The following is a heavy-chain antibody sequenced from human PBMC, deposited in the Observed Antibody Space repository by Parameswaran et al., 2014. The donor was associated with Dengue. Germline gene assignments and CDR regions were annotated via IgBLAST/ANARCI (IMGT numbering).Heavy chain of an antibody. J-gene: IGHJ6*02. CDR3: VRDIVVLPVTIRAYYYYAMDV. V-gene: IGHV4-59*01. CDR2: IYYSGRT. Sequence: VRQAPGKGLEWIGYIYYSGRTDYNPSFKSRVTISIDTSKNQFYLNLRSVTAADTAVYYCVRDIVVLPVTIRAYYYYAMDVWGQGNMVTVSS. D-gene: IGHD2-2*01.